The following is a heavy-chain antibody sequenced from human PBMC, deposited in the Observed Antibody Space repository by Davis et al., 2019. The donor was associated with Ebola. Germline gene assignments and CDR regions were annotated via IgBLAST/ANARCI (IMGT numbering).Heavy chain of an antibody. D-gene: IGHD5-24*01. CDR3: ATLRRAITGFDDGYDI. CDR2: IFTGDSDT. CDR1: GYSFTSYW. V-gene: IGHV5-51*01. Sequence: GESLKISCKGSGYSFTSYWIGWVRQLPGKGLEWMGVIFTGDSDTRYSPSFRGQVTISADNSIKTAFLQWSSLKASDTAIYYCATLRRAITGFDDGYDIWGQGTMVTVSS. J-gene: IGHJ3*02.